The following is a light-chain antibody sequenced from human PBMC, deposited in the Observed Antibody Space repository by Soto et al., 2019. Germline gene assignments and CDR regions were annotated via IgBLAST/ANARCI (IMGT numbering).Light chain of an antibody. J-gene: IGKJ1*01. CDR1: QSVSSSY. Sequence: EIVLTQSPGTLSLSPGERATLSCRASQSVSSSYLAWYQQKHGQAPRLLIYGASSKATGFPDRFSGSGSGTDMAFSICALAPEDFAVYYCQKYGCFTWTFGQGPKVEIK. V-gene: IGKV3-20*01. CDR3: QKYGCFTWT. CDR2: GAS.